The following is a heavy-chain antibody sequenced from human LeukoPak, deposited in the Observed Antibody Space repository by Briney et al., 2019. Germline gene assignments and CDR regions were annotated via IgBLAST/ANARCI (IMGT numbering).Heavy chain of an antibody. CDR2: ISYDGGKK. CDR3: AKGKQQWWTFDALDI. CDR1: GFTFSTYG. D-gene: IGHD5-18*01. Sequence: PGRSLGLSCEAAGFTFSTYGMHWVRQAPGKGLEWVALISYDGGKKYYADSVKGRFTISRDNSKNTLYLQTNSLIPDDTAVYYCAKGKQQWWTFDALDIWGQGTTVTVSS. V-gene: IGHV3-30*18. J-gene: IGHJ3*02.